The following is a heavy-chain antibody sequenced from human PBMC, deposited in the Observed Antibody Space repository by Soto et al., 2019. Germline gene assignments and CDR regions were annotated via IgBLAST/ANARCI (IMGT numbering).Heavy chain of an antibody. CDR2: IYHSGRT. CDR3: ARWVEVSLDYFDS. J-gene: IGHJ4*02. V-gene: IGHV4-31*03. Sequence: SETLSLTCTVSGGSISNGYYYWSWVRQNPVKGLEWIGHIYHSGRTYYNPSLKSRVTISVDTSKNQFSLNLSSVTAADTAVYYCARWVEVSLDYFDSWGQGTPVTVS. D-gene: IGHD2-15*01. CDR1: GGSISNGYYY.